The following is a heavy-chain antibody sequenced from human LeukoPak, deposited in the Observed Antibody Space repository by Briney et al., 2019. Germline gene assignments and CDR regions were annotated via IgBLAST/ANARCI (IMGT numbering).Heavy chain of an antibody. CDR2: IKQDGSEK. D-gene: IGHD6-13*01. Sequence: GGSLRLSCAASGFTFSSYWMSWVRQASGKGLEWVANIKQDGSEKYYVDSVKGRFTISRDNAKNSLYLQMNSLRAEDTAVYYCARDLYSSLHFFDYWGQGTLVTVSS. CDR3: ARDLYSSLHFFDY. V-gene: IGHV3-7*05. CDR1: GFTFSSYW. J-gene: IGHJ4*02.